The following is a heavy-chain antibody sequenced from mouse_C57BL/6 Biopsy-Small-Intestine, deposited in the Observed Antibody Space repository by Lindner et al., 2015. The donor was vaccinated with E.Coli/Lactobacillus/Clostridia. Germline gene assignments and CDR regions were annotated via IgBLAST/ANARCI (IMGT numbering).Heavy chain of an antibody. CDR2: INPNYGTT. Sequence: VQLQESGPELVKPGASVKISCKASGYSFTDYNMNWVKQSNGKSLEWIGVINPNYGTTSYNQKFKGKATLTVDQSSSTAYMQLNSLTSEDSAVYFCAKGMVTTGYFDYWGQGTTLTVSS. CDR3: AKGMVTTGYFDY. J-gene: IGHJ2*01. D-gene: IGHD2-2*01. CDR1: GYSFTDYN. V-gene: IGHV1-39*01.